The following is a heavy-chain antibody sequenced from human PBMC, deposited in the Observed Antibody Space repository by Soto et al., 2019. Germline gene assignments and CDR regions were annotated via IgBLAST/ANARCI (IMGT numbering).Heavy chain of an antibody. D-gene: IGHD5-12*01. J-gene: IGHJ4*02. V-gene: IGHV4-59*01. CDR3: ARGRWLRSFEGPYFDY. CDR1: GGSISSYY. Sequence: SETLSLTCTVSGGSISSYYWSWIRQPPGKGLEWIGYIYYSGSTNYNPSLKSRVTISVDTSKNQFSLKLSSVTAADTAVYYCARGRWLRSFEGPYFDYWGQGTLVTVSS. CDR2: IYYSGST.